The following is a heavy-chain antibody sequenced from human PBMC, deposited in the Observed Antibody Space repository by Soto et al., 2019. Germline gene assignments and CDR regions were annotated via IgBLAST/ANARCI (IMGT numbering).Heavy chain of an antibody. J-gene: IGHJ4*02. D-gene: IGHD1-1*01. V-gene: IGHV3-74*01. CDR2: INDDGIST. CDR3: TRGPRSTSTGTGAF. CDR1: GFTFSMYW. Sequence: GGSLRLSCGASGFTFSMYWMHWFRQVPGKGPEWVSRINDDGISTNYADSVKGRFTISRDNAKNTLYLQMNALRVEDTAVYYCTRGPRSTSTGTGAFWGQGTLVTVSS.